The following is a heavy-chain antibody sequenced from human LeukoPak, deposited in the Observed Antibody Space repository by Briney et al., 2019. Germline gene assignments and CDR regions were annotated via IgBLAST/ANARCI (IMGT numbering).Heavy chain of an antibody. Sequence: SETLSLTCTVSGGSISSSSYYWGWIRQPPGKGLEWIGSIYYSGSTYYNPSLKSRVTISVDTSKNQFSLKLSSVTAADTAVYYCARDRYSSSWYPPMDVWGQGTTVTVSS. J-gene: IGHJ6*02. CDR3: ARDRYSSSWYPPMDV. D-gene: IGHD6-13*01. CDR2: IYYSGST. CDR1: GGSISSSSYY. V-gene: IGHV4-39*07.